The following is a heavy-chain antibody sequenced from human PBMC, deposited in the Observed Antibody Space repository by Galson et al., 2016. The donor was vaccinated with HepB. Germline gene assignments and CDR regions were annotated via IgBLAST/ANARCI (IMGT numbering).Heavy chain of an antibody. D-gene: IGHD2-21*02. Sequence: SLRLSCAASGFTFSSFWMSWVRQAPGKGLEWVANIPQDGGQRYYGDSAKGRFTVSRANAKNSLYLQMTSLRVEATAVYYCARGCGGDCYSVSGYWGQGTLVTVS. V-gene: IGHV3-7*04. CDR1: GFTFSSFW. CDR3: ARGCGGDCYSVSGY. J-gene: IGHJ4*02. CDR2: IPQDGGQR.